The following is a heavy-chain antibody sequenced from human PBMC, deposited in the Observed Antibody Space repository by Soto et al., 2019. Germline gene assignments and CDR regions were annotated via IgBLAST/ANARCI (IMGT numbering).Heavy chain of an antibody. D-gene: IGHD2-15*01. CDR1: GFTFSSYG. CDR3: ARGGYCSGGSCYRVLSFDY. V-gene: IGHV3-33*01. J-gene: IGHJ4*02. CDR2: IWYDGSKK. Sequence: QVQLVESGGGVAQPEKSLRLSCTASGFTFSSYGMHWVRQVPGKGLEWVALIWYDGSKKYYADSVKGRFTISRDNSKYRLCLQMDSLRAEDTAVYHCARGGYCSGGSCYRVLSFDYWGQGTLVTVSS.